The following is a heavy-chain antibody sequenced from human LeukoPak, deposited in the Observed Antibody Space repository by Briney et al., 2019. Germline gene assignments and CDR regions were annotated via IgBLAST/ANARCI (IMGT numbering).Heavy chain of an antibody. Sequence: GGSLRLSCAASGFTFSSYAMSWVRQAPGKGLEWVSAISGSGGSTYYADSVKGRFTISRDNSKNTLYLQMNSLRAEDTAVYHCAKVVPAANYYYYGMDVWGQGTTVTVSS. V-gene: IGHV3-23*01. D-gene: IGHD2-2*01. CDR2: ISGSGGST. CDR3: AKVVPAANYYYYGMDV. J-gene: IGHJ6*02. CDR1: GFTFSSYA.